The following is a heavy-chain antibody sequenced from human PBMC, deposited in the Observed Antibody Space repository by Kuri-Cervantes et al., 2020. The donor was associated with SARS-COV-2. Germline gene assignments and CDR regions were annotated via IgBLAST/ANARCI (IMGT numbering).Heavy chain of an antibody. D-gene: IGHD6-19*01. Sequence: GESLKISCAASGFTFSSYWMSWVRQAPGKGLEWVANIKQDGSEKYYVDSVKGRFTISRDNSKNTLYLQMNSLRAEDTAVYYCAKGIAVATGYFDYWGQGTLVTVSS. V-gene: IGHV3-7*03. CDR1: GFTFSSYW. CDR3: AKGIAVATGYFDY. J-gene: IGHJ4*02. CDR2: IKQDGSEK.